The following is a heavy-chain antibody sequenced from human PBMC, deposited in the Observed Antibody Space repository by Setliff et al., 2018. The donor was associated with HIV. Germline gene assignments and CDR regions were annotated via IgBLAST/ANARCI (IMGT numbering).Heavy chain of an antibody. J-gene: IGHJ4*02. CDR1: GGSTDSGSYY. CDR2: MYYTGST. CDR3: AKDGGSSGWYFVLGYSDY. Sequence: SETLSLTCTVSGGSTDSGSYYWAWIRQPPGKGLEWIGSMYYTGSTYYNPSLKSRVTISIDTSKNQFSLKLNSVTAADTAMYYCAKDGGSSGWYFVLGYSDYWGPGTLVTVS. D-gene: IGHD6-19*01. V-gene: IGHV4-39*02.